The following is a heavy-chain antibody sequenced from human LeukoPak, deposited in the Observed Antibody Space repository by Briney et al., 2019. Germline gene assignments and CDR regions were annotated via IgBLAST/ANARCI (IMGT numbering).Heavy chain of an antibody. D-gene: IGHD1-26*01. CDR3: ARGGEVNVGYYFDY. CDR1: GFTFSSYS. V-gene: IGHV3-21*01. CDR2: ISSSSSYI. Sequence: GGTLRLSCEASGFTFSSYSMNWVRQAPGKGLEWVSSISSSSSYIYYADSVKGRFTISRDNAKNSLYLQMNSLRAEDTAVYYCARGGEVNVGYYFDYWGQGTLVTVSS. J-gene: IGHJ4*02.